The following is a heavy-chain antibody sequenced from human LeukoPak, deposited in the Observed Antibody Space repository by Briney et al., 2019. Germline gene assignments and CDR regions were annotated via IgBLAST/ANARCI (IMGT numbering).Heavy chain of an antibody. J-gene: IGHJ5*02. CDR1: GFTFDDYG. CDR2: INWNGGST. D-gene: IGHD3-22*01. CDR3: ARVDHYDSSGYYYIRWFDP. Sequence: GGSLRLSCAASGFTFDDYGMGWVRQAPGKGLEWVSGINWNGGSTGYADSVKGRFTISRDNAKNSLYLQMNSLRAEDTALYYCARVDHYDSSGYYYIRWFDPWGQGTLVTVSS. V-gene: IGHV3-20*04.